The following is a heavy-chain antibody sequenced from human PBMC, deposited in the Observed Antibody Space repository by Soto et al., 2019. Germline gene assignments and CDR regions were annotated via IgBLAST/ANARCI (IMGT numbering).Heavy chain of an antibody. Sequence: GASVKVSCKASRFTFTSSAVQWVRQARGQRLEWIGWIVVGSGNTNYAQKYQERVTITRDMSTSTAYMELSSLRSEDTAVYYCAADQRSIAAAGYYYYGLDVWGQGTTVTVSS. CDR3: AADQRSIAAAGYYYYGLDV. D-gene: IGHD6-13*01. CDR2: IVVGSGNT. CDR1: RFTFTSSA. J-gene: IGHJ6*02. V-gene: IGHV1-58*01.